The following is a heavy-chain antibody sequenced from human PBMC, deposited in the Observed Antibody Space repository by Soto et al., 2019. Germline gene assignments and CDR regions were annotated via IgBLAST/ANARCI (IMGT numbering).Heavy chain of an antibody. D-gene: IGHD3-10*01. J-gene: IGHJ6*02. CDR1: GGTFSSYA. Sequence: SVKVSCKASGGTFSSYAITWVRQAPGQGLEWMGGIIPIFGTANYAQKFQARVTITADESTSTAYMELSSLRAEDTAVYYCARDHTREELLWFGELLPPYGMDVWGQGTTVTVSS. CDR2: IIPIFGTA. V-gene: IGHV1-69*13. CDR3: ARDHTREELLWFGELLPPYGMDV.